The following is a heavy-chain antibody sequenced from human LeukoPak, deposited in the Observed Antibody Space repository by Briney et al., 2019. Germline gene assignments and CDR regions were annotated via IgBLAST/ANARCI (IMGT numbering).Heavy chain of an antibody. Sequence: SETLSLTCTVSGGSISSSSYFWGWLRQPPGKGLEWIGSIYYTGSPHYSPSLKSRVTISVDTSKNQFSLKLSSVTAADTAVYYCARSGALVFDYWGQGTMVTVSS. J-gene: IGHJ4*03. CDR1: GGSISSSSYF. V-gene: IGHV4-39*07. CDR3: ARSGALVFDY. D-gene: IGHD1-26*01. CDR2: IYYTGSP.